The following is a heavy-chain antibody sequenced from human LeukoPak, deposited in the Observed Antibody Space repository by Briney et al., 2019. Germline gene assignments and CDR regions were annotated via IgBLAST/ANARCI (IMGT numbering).Heavy chain of an antibody. CDR3: ARDRNWNY. CDR2: ISSSGSAT. CDR1: GFTFSSYA. J-gene: IGHJ4*02. V-gene: IGHV3-48*01. Sequence: GGSLRLSCAASGFTFSSYAMNWVRQAPGKGLEWVSYISSSGSATYYADSVKGRFTISRDNAKNSLYLQMNSLRAEDTAVYYCARDRNWNYWGQGTLVTVSS. D-gene: IGHD1-1*01.